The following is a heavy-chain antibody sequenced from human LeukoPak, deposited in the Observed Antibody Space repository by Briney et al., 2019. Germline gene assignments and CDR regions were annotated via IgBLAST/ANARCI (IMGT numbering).Heavy chain of an antibody. CDR3: ARWAYSSSWSSAYYFDY. J-gene: IGHJ4*02. V-gene: IGHV3-9*01. CDR1: GFTFDDYA. D-gene: IGHD6-13*01. Sequence: GGSLRLSCAASGFTFDDYAMHWVRQAPGKGLEWVSGISWNSGSIGYADSVKGRFTISRDNAKNSLYLQMNSLRAEDTALYYCARWAYSSSWSSAYYFDYWGQGTLVTVSS. CDR2: ISWNSGSI.